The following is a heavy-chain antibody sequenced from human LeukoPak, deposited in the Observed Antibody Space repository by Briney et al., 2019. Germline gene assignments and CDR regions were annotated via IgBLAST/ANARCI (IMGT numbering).Heavy chain of an antibody. J-gene: IGHJ5*02. CDR1: GFTFSSYW. Sequence: GGSLRLSCAASGFTFSSYWMSWVRQAPGKGLEWVANIKQDGSEKYYVDSVKGRFTIPRDNAKNSLYLQMNSLRAEDTAVYYCARTLKNPLLRFLEWLNPWGQGTLVTVSS. V-gene: IGHV3-7*01. CDR2: IKQDGSEK. D-gene: IGHD3-3*01. CDR3: ARTLKNPLLRFLEWLNP.